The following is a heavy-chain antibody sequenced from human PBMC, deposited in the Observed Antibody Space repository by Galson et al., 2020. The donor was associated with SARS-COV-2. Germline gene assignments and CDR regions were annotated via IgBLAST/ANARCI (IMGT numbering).Heavy chain of an antibody. CDR3: ARDLSSITIFGVGRYGMDV. V-gene: IGHV3-48*02. Sequence: SCAASGFTFSSYSMNWVRQASGKGLEWVSYISSSSSTIYYADSVKGRFTISRDNAKNSLYLQMNSLRDEDTAVYYCARDLSSITIFGVGRYGMDVWGQGTTVTVSS. J-gene: IGHJ6*02. D-gene: IGHD3-3*01. CDR2: ISSSSSTI. CDR1: GFTFSSYS.